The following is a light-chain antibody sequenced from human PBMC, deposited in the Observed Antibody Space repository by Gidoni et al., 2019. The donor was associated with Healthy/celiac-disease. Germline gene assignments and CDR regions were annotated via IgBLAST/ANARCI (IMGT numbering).Light chain of an antibody. CDR3: QQYGSSPRT. CDR2: GAS. V-gene: IGKV3-20*01. CDR1: QSVSSSY. J-gene: IGKJ1*01. Sequence: EIVLTQSPGTLSLSPGERATLSCRASQSVSSSYLAWYQQKPGQATRLLIYGASSRATGIPDRFSGSGYGTDFTITISRLEPEDFAVYYCQQYGSSPRTCGQGTKVEIK.